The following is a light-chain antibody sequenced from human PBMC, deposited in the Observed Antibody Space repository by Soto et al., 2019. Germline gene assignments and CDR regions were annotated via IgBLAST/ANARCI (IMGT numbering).Light chain of an antibody. V-gene: IGKV3-20*01. Sequence: ETVLTQSPGTLSLSPGERATLSCRASQSVRSSYLAWYQQKPGQAPRLLIHGASSRATGIPDRFSGSGSGTDFTLTISRLGPEDFAVYYCHQRQSWPRTFGQGTKVDI. CDR3: HQRQSWPRT. CDR2: GAS. CDR1: QSVRSSY. J-gene: IGKJ1*01.